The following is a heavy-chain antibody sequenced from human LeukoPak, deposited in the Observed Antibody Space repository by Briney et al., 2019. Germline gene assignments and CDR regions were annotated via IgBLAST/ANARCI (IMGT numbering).Heavy chain of an antibody. CDR2: INPNSGDT. CDR1: GYTFTGYY. CDR3: ARDNGDYWFDY. Sequence: GASVKVSCKASGYTFTGYYMHWVRQAPGQGLEWMGWINPNSGDTKYSQKFQGRVTMTRDTSISTAYMELTRLRSDDTAVYYCARDNGDYWFDYWGQGTLVTVSS. V-gene: IGHV1-2*02. D-gene: IGHD4-17*01. J-gene: IGHJ4*02.